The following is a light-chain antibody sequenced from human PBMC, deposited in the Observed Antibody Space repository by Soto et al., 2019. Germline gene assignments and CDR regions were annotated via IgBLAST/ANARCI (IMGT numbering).Light chain of an antibody. V-gene: IGKV3-20*01. J-gene: IGKJ5*01. CDR2: GAS. Sequence: EIVLTQSPFTLSFSPVERSTLSCMASQSVSNNNLAWYQQKPGQAPRRLIYGASSRATGIPDRFSGSGSGTDFTLTISRLEPEDFAVYYCQQSSTSPPFGEGTRLEIK. CDR3: QQSSTSPP. CDR1: QSVSNNN.